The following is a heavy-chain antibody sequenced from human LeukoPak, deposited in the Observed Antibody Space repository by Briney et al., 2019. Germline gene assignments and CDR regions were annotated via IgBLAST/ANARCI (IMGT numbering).Heavy chain of an antibody. J-gene: IGHJ6*02. V-gene: IGHV1-69*13. CDR2: IIPIFGTA. CDR1: GGTFSSYA. CDR3: ASPTYCSSTSCPYHYYYYYGMDV. Sequence: SVKVSCKASGGTFSSYAISWVRQAPGQGLEWMGGIIPIFGTANYAQKFQGRVTITADESTSTAYMELSSLGSEDTAVYYCASPTYCSSTSCPYHYYYYYGMDVWGQGTTVTVSS. D-gene: IGHD2-2*01.